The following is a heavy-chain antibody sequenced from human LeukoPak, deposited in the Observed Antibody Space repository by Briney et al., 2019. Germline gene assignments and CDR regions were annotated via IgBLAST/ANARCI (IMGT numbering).Heavy chain of an antibody. D-gene: IGHD2-15*01. CDR3: ARVLRYCSGGNCHSGGLGYMDV. CDR2: ISRSGSTK. V-gene: IGHV3-11*01. Sequence: GGSLRLSCAASGFTFSDYNMRWIRQAPGKGLEWVSSISRSGSTKYYADSVKGRFTISRDNAKNSLFLRMNSLRAEDTAVYYCARVLRYCSGGNCHSGGLGYMDVWGKGTTVTISS. J-gene: IGHJ6*03. CDR1: GFTFSDYN.